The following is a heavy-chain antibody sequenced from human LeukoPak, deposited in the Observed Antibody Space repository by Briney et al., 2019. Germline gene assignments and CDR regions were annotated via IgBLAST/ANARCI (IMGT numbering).Heavy chain of an antibody. CDR3: ARDYGDNNWFDH. CDR2: IHHSGGST. V-gene: IGHV1-46*01. D-gene: IGHD4-17*01. J-gene: IGHJ5*02. CDR1: GYTFTNYY. Sequence: ASVKVSCKASGYTFTNYYMHWVRQAPGRGLEWMGIIHHSGGSTTSAQKFQGRVTMTRDTSTSTVYMELSSLRSEDTAVYYCARDYGDNNWFDHWGQGTLVTVSS.